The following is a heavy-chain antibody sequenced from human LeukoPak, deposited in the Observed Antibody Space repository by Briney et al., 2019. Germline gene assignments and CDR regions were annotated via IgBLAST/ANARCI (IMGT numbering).Heavy chain of an antibody. J-gene: IGHJ4*02. CDR3: ARNITSVIPAGYFDY. V-gene: IGHV4-39*01. CDR2: IYNTWST. D-gene: IGHD2-2*01. Sequence: RSSETLSLTCSVSGGSIGSGRYYWAWIRQPPGKGLEWIGSIYNTWSTSYNPPLKSRVTMSVDTSKNQFSLRLSSVTAADTAVYYCARNITSVIPAGYFDYWGQGTLVTVSS. CDR1: GGSIGSGRYY.